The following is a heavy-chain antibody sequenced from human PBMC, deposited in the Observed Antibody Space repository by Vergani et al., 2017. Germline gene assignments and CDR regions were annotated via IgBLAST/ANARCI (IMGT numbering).Heavy chain of an antibody. CDR2: TYYRSKWYN. V-gene: IGHV6-1*01. D-gene: IGHD3-22*01. CDR1: GDSVSSNSAA. CDR3: ASGSYYYDSSGYSRLEGFDY. J-gene: IGHJ4*02. Sequence: QVQLQQSGPGLVKPSQTLSLTCAISGDSVSSNSAAWNWIRQSPSRGLEWLGRTYYRSKWYNDYAVSVKSRITINPDTSKNQFSLQLNSVTPEDTAVYYCASGSYYYDSSGYSRLEGFDYWGQGTLVTVSS.